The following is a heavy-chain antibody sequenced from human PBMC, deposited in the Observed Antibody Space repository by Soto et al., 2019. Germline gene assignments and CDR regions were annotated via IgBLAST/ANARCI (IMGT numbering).Heavy chain of an antibody. CDR1: GYTFTTYG. J-gene: IGHJ5*02. V-gene: IGHV1-18*04. D-gene: IGHD3-16*01. CDR2: ISPFNGNT. Sequence: QVHLVQSGGEVKKPGASVKLSCKASGYTFTTYGHNWVRQAPGQGLEWMGWISPFNGNTKYAQEFQDRLTLTTDTSATTVYMELRSLRSDDTAVYFCARGGPRYDYGSYGYTWFDTWGPGTLVIVSS. CDR3: ARGGPRYDYGSYGYTWFDT.